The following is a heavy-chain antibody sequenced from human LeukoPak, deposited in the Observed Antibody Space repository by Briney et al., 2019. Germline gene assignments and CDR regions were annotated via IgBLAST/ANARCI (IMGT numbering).Heavy chain of an antibody. J-gene: IGHJ4*02. Sequence: GASVKVSCKASGYTFTSYYMHWVRQAPGQGLEWMGWINPNSGGTNYAQKFQGRVTMTRDTSISTAYMELSRLRSDDTAVYYCARGETIAAAGTDYWGQGTLVTVSS. CDR2: INPNSGGT. CDR3: ARGETIAAAGTDY. D-gene: IGHD6-13*01. CDR1: GYTFTSYY. V-gene: IGHV1-2*02.